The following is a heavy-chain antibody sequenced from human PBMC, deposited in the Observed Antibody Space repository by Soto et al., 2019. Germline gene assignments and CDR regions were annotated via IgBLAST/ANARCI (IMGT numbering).Heavy chain of an antibody. CDR3: TGLTWFRGMDV. CDR2: TYYKSKWNN. Sequence: SQTLSLTCVISGDSVSSNSAGWHWIRQSPSRGLEWLGRTYYKSKWNNDYALSVKSRITINPDTSKNQFSLHLYSVTPEDTAVYYCTGLTWFRGMDVWGQVTPVTVSS. D-gene: IGHD3-10*01. CDR1: GDSVSSNSAG. J-gene: IGHJ6*02. V-gene: IGHV6-1*01.